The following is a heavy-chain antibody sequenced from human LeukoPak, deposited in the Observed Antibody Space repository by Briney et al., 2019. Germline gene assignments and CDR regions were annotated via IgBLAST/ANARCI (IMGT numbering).Heavy chain of an antibody. CDR3: AKRGWDDAFDI. Sequence: GGSLRLSCAASGFTFSNYDMHWVRQAPGKGLEWVSAISGSGGSTYYADSVKGRFTISRDKSKNTLYLQMNSLRAEDTAVYYCAKRGWDDAFDIWGQGTMVTVSS. CDR1: GFTFSNYD. CDR2: ISGSGGST. D-gene: IGHD6-19*01. J-gene: IGHJ3*02. V-gene: IGHV3-23*01.